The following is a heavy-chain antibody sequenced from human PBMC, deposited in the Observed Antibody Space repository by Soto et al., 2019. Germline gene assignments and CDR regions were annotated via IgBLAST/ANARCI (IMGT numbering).Heavy chain of an antibody. J-gene: IGHJ5*02. D-gene: IGHD3-9*01. CDR3: ARSIRVWFDP. Sequence: ASVKVSCKASGYIFANYPMQWVRQAPGQGLEWMGWINPGNGNTKYSQKFQGRVTITRDTSATTVYMELSSLTSKDTAMYYCARSIRVWFDPWGQGTMVTVSS. CDR1: GYIFANYP. CDR2: INPGNGNT. V-gene: IGHV1-3*01.